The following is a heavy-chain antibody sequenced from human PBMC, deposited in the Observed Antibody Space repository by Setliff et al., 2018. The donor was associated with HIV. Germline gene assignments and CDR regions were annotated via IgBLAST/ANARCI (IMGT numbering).Heavy chain of an antibody. CDR3: ARGLVNLSRYYYYYMDV. CDR2: ISASGNP. D-gene: IGHD3-10*01. Sequence: PSETLSLTCTVSGGSINSGAYHWTWIRQSAEKGLEWIGHISASGNPRHNPSLKSRLTMFVDVSRSQFSLDLSSVTAADTAIYYCARGLVNLSRYYYYYMDVWGKGTTVTVSS. V-gene: IGHV4-61*09. J-gene: IGHJ6*03. CDR1: GGSINSGAYH.